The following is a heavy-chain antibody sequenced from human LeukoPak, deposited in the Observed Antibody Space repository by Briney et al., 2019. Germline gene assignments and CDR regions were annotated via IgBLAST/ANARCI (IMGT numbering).Heavy chain of an antibody. CDR3: ARAPMDSSGYYPNDAFDI. J-gene: IGHJ3*02. Sequence: GASVKVSCKASGYTFSTYGIGWVRQAPGQGLEWMGWISAYTGNANYAQNLQGRVTMTTDTSTSTAYMELRSLRSDDTAVYYCARAPMDSSGYYPNDAFDIWGQGTMVTVSS. CDR1: GYTFSTYG. V-gene: IGHV1-18*01. D-gene: IGHD3-22*01. CDR2: ISAYTGNA.